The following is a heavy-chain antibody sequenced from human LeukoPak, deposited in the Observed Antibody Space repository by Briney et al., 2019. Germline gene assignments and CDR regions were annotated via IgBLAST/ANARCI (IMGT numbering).Heavy chain of an antibody. Sequence: ASVKVSCKASGYTFTSYGISWVRQAPGQGLEWMGWISAYNGNTNYAQKLQGRVTMTTDTSTSTAYMELRSLRSDDTAVYYCASANGYSYGRGGFDYWGQGTLVTVSS. J-gene: IGHJ4*02. D-gene: IGHD5-18*01. V-gene: IGHV1-18*01. CDR3: ASANGYSYGRGGFDY. CDR1: GYTFTSYG. CDR2: ISAYNGNT.